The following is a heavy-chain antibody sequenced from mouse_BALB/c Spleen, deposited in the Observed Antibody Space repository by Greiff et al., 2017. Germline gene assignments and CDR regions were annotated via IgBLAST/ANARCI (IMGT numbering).Heavy chain of an antibody. Sequence: DVQLVESGGGLVKPGGSLKLSCAASGFTFSSSAMSWVRQTPEKRLEWVASISSGGSTYYPDSVKGRFTISRDNARNILYLQMSSLRSEDTAMYYFARAKVPFAYWGQGTLVTVSA. V-gene: IGHV5-6-5*01. CDR1: GFTFSSSA. CDR2: ISSGGST. CDR3: ARAKVPFAY. J-gene: IGHJ3*01.